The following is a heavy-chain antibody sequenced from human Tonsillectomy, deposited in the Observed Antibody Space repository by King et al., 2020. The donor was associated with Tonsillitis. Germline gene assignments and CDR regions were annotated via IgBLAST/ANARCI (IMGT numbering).Heavy chain of an antibody. CDR2: IDPSDSYT. CDR1: GYEFSTYW. CDR3: ARIGGWTPGTFEI. V-gene: IGHV5-10-1*03. Sequence: QLVQSGAEAKKPGESLRISCQGSGYEFSTYWITWVRQVPGQGLQWMGRIDPSDSYTNYSPSFKGHTVISVDNSINTAYLQWSSLKASDTAMYYCARIGGWTPGTFEIWGQGTMVTVSS. J-gene: IGHJ3*02. D-gene: IGHD3-10*01.